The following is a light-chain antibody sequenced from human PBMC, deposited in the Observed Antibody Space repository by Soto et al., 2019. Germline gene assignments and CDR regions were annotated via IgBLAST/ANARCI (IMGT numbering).Light chain of an antibody. J-gene: IGKJ1*01. CDR1: HSTSSY. CDR2: HES. V-gene: IGKV1-5*03. CDR3: QRYSSAST. Sequence: DSQMTQSPSTLSASLGDRVTITCRASHSTSSYFAWYQQKPGKAPKLLIYHESRLENGLPSRFSGSRSGTELTLTISSLQPDDFATYYCQRYSSASTFGQGTK.